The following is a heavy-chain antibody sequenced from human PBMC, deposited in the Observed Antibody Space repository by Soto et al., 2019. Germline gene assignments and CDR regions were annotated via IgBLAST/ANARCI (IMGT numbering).Heavy chain of an antibody. CDR2: IGGSSDST. CDR3: AKPRYRGYEYHYGMDV. CDR1: GFTFSSYA. Sequence: PGGSLRLSCSASGFTFSSYAMSWVRQAPGKGLEWVSAIGGSSDSTYYADSVKGRFTISRDNSKNTLYLQMNSLRAEDTAVFYCAKPRYRGYEYHYGMDVWGQGTTVTVSS. J-gene: IGHJ6*02. D-gene: IGHD5-12*01. V-gene: IGHV3-23*01.